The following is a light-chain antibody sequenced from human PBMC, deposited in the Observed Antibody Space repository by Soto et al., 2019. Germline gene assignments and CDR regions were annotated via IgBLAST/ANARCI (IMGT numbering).Light chain of an antibody. CDR2: EVI. CDR1: SSDVGNYNL. J-gene: IGLJ2*01. Sequence: QSALTQPASVSGSPGQSITIPCTGTSSDVGNYNLVSWYQQVPGKVPKLIIYEVIQRPSGVSNRFSGSKSGNTASLTISGLQPEDEGDYYCCSYAGSTALFGGGTKLTVL. CDR3: CSYAGSTAL. V-gene: IGLV2-23*02.